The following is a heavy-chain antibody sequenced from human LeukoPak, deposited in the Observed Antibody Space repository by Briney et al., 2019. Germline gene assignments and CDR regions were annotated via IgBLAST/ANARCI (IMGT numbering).Heavy chain of an antibody. CDR2: TYYRSKWYN. V-gene: IGHV6-1*01. J-gene: IGHJ5*02. CDR3: ARDRAYSGSYFDWFDP. CDR1: GDSVSSNSAA. Sequence: SPTLSLTCAISGDSVSSNSAAWNRIRQSPSRGLEWLGRTYYRSKWYNDYAVSVKSRITINPDTSKNQFSLQLNSVTPEDTAVYYCARDRAYSGSYFDWFDPWGQGTLVTVSS. D-gene: IGHD1-26*01.